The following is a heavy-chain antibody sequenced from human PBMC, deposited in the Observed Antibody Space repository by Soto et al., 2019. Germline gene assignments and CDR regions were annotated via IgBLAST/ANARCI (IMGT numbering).Heavy chain of an antibody. Sequence: SETLSLTCTVLGGSFSGYYWGWIRQPPGKGLEWIGEINRDGVANYNPSLKSRLTISVDTSKNQFSLNLNSVTAADTAVYYCARTATQCSRTSCYTVSLDFWGQGTLVTVSS. V-gene: IGHV4-34*01. CDR3: ARTATQCSRTSCYTVSLDF. CDR2: INRDGVA. J-gene: IGHJ4*02. D-gene: IGHD2-2*02. CDR1: GGSFSGYY.